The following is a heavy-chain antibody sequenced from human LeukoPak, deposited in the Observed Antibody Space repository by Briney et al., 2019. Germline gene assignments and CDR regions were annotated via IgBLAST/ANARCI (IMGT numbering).Heavy chain of an antibody. J-gene: IGHJ4*02. V-gene: IGHV4-34*01. CDR1: GGSFSGYY. Sequence: SETLSLTCAVSGGSFSGYYWSWIRQPPGKGLEWIGEINHSGSTNYNPSLKSRVTISVDTSKNQFSLKLSSVTAADTAVYYCARGRGLTYYYDSSGYAQRPFDYWGQGTLVTVSS. CDR2: INHSGST. CDR3: ARGRGLTYYYDSSGYAQRPFDY. D-gene: IGHD3-22*01.